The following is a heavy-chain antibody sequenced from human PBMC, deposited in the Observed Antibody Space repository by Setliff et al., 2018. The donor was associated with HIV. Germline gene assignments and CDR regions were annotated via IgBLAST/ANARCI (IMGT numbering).Heavy chain of an antibody. V-gene: IGHV4-61*09. J-gene: IGHJ4*02. CDR3: ETKGSEWELPDMIFDY. CDR1: GDSISSGSYY. CDR2: VYTSGST. D-gene: IGHD1-26*01. Sequence: SETLSLTCTVSGDSISSGSYYWSWIRQPAGKGLEWIGHVYTSGSTDYNPSLKRRITISVDTSKNQFSLKLSSVTAADTAVYYCETKGSEWELPDMIFDYWGQGTLVTVSS.